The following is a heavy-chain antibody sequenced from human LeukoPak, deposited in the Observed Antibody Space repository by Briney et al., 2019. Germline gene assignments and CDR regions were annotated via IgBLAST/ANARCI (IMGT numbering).Heavy chain of an antibody. D-gene: IGHD3-10*01. J-gene: IGHJ4*02. CDR2: INGGADST. CDR1: GITFSSYA. Sequence: GGSLRLSCVASGITFSSYAMSWVRQAPGKGLELVSAINGGADSTYYADSVKGRFTISRDNSKNTLFLQMNSLRVEDTAVYYCAKWGAQSGNYRVVDCWGRGTLVTVSS. V-gene: IGHV3-23*01. CDR3: AKWGAQSGNYRVVDC.